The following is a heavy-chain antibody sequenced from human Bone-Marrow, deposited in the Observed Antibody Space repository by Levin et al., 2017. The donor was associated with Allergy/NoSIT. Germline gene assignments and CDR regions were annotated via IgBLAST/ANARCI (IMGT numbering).Heavy chain of an antibody. J-gene: IGHJ3*02. CDR2: ISGSGGST. D-gene: IGHD3-10*01. CDR3: AKAEEIILRDAFDI. CDR1: GFTFTHYT. V-gene: IGHV3-23*01. Sequence: GESLKISCAASGFTFTHYTMSWVRQAPGKGLEWVSVISGSGGSTDYADSVKGRFTISRDNSKNTVFLHMNTLRAEDTAVYYCAKAEEIILRDAFDIWGQGTVVSVSS.